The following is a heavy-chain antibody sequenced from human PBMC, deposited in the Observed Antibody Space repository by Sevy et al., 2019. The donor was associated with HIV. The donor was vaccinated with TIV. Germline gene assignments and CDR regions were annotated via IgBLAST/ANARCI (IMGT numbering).Heavy chain of an antibody. CDR3: ARASPNYYYGMDV. CDR1: GASISGYY. CDR2: IFYSRST. V-gene: IGHV4-59*01. J-gene: IGHJ6*02. Sequence: SETLSLTCTVSGASISGYYWSWIRQPPGKGLEWFGYIFYSRSTHYSPSLKSRVTISVDTSKNQFSLRLGSMTAADAAVYYCARASPNYYYGMDVWGQGTTVTVSS.